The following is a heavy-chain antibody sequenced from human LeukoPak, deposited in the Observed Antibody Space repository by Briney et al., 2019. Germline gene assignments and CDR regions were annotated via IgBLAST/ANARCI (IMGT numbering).Heavy chain of an antibody. D-gene: IGHD4-17*01. J-gene: IGHJ4*02. Sequence: PGGSLRLSCAASGFTFNYYTMNWVRQAPGKGLEWVSYISSSGSTIYYADSVKGRFTISRDNAKNSLYLQMNSLRAEDTAVYYCARDPYYGDYVVWGQGTLVTVSS. CDR3: ARDPYYGDYVV. V-gene: IGHV3-48*04. CDR2: ISSSGSTI. CDR1: GFTFNYYT.